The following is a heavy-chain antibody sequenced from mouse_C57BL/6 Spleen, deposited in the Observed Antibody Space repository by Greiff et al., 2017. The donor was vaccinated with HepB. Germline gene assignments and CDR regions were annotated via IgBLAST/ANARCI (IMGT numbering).Heavy chain of an antibody. CDR3: ATYLYDGYPYYFDY. CDR2: INPYNGGT. CDR1: GYTFTDYY. V-gene: IGHV1-19*01. J-gene: IGHJ2*01. Sequence: EVKLQESGPVLVKPGASVKMSCKASGYTFTDYYMNWVKQSHGKSLEWIGVINPYNGGTSYNQKFKGKATLTVDKSSSTAYMELNSLTSEDSAVYYCATYLYDGYPYYFDYWGQGTTLTVSS. D-gene: IGHD2-3*01.